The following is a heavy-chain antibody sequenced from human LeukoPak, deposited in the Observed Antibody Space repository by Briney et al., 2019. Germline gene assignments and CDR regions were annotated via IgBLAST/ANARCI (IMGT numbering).Heavy chain of an antibody. V-gene: IGHV3-48*01. J-gene: IGHJ5*02. Sequence: GGSLRLSCAASGFTFSSYSMNWVRQAPGKGLEWVSYISSSSSTIYYADSVKGRFTISRDNSKNTLYLQMNSLRAEDTAVYYCAKEQSGYSYGLRRWFDPWGQGTLVTVSS. CDR3: AKEQSGYSYGLRRWFDP. CDR1: GFTFSSYS. CDR2: ISSSSSTI. D-gene: IGHD5-18*01.